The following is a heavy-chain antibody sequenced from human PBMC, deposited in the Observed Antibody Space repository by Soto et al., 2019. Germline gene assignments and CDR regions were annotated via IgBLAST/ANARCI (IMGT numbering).Heavy chain of an antibody. J-gene: IGHJ4*02. CDR2: INSDGSST. V-gene: IGHV3-74*01. CDR3: ARDFEY. CDR1: GFTFSTFG. Sequence: EVQLVESGGGLVQPGGSLRLSCEPSGFTFSTFGMHWVRQAPGKGLVWVSRINSDGSSTNYADSVKGRVTISRDNAKNTLYLQLNSLRPEDTAVYYCARDFEYWGQGTLVTVAS.